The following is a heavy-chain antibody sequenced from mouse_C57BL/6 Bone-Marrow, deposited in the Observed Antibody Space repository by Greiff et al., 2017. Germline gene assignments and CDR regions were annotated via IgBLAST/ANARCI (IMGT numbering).Heavy chain of an antibody. V-gene: IGHV1-69*01. CDR1: GYTFTSYW. D-gene: IGHD1-1*01. CDR3: ARNYFYAMDY. CDR2: IDPSDSYT. J-gene: IGHJ4*01. Sequence: QVQLQQPGAELVMPGASVKLSCKASGYTFTSYWMHWVKQRPGQGLEWIGEIDPSDSYTNYNQKFKGKSTLTVDKSSSTAYMQLSSLTSEDSAVYYCARNYFYAMDYWGQGTSVTVS.